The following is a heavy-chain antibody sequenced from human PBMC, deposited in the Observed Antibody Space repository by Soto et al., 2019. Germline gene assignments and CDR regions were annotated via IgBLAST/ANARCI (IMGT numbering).Heavy chain of an antibody. Sequence: XAVKIATRAAVDRFTKSAMQWGRQAPGQRLEWMGWISGDSGNTKYSPKLQDRVTITRDTSASTAYMQLSSLRSEDTALYYCARDGVAAGNINFDYRGQGPLVTVSS. CDR2: ISGDSGNT. V-gene: IGHV1-3*01. CDR1: VDRFTKSA. J-gene: IGHJ4*03. D-gene: IGHD6-19*01. CDR3: ARDGVAAGNINFDY.